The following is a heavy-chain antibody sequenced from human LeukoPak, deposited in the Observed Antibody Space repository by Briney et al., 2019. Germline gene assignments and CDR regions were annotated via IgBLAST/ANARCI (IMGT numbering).Heavy chain of an antibody. J-gene: IGHJ3*02. CDR1: GYTFTSYD. Sequence: ASVKVSCKASGYTFTSYDINWVRQATGQGLEWMGWMNSNSGNTGYAQKFQGRVTITRNTSISTAYMELSRLRSDDTAVYYCASSPGITGTTWAFDIWGQGTMVTVSS. CDR2: MNSNSGNT. CDR3: ASSPGITGTTWAFDI. D-gene: IGHD1-20*01. V-gene: IGHV1-8*03.